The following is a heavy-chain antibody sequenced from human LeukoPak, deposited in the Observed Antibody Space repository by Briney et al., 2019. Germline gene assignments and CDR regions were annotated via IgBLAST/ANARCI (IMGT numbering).Heavy chain of an antibody. V-gene: IGHV3-23*01. CDR1: GFTFSSYA. Sequence: PGGSLRLSCAASGFTFSSYAMSWVRQAPGKGLEWVSAISGSGGSTYYADSVKGRFTISRDNSKNTLYLQMNSLRAEDTAVYYCAKDAGVVPAVKGASWFDPWGQGTLVTVSS. D-gene: IGHD2-2*01. J-gene: IGHJ5*02. CDR2: ISGSGGST. CDR3: AKDAGVVPAVKGASWFDP.